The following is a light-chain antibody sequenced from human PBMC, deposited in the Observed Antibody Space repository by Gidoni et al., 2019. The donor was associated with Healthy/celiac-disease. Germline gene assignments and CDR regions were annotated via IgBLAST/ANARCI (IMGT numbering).Light chain of an antibody. CDR3: QQYGSSPYT. J-gene: IGKJ2*01. V-gene: IGKV3-20*01. Sequence: DIVLTQSPGTLSLSPGERATLSCRASKSVSSSYLAWYQQKPGQAPRLLIYGASSRATGIPDRFSGSGSGTDFTLTISRLEPEDFAVYYCQQYGSSPYTFGQXTKLEIK. CDR2: GAS. CDR1: KSVSSSY.